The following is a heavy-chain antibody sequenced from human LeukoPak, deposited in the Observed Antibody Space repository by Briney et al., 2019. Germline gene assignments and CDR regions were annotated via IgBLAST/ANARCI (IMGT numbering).Heavy chain of an antibody. V-gene: IGHV4-34*01. CDR3: ATTTAGSGYFANY. Sequence: SETLSLTCAVYGGPFSGYYGSGIRQPPGKGLEGSGEINHSGSNNYNPSLQRRVTISVDTSKNQFSLKLSSVTAADTAVYYCATTTAGSGYFANYWGQRTLVTVSS. CDR1: GGPFSGYY. D-gene: IGHD2-15*01. CDR2: INHSGSN. J-gene: IGHJ4*02.